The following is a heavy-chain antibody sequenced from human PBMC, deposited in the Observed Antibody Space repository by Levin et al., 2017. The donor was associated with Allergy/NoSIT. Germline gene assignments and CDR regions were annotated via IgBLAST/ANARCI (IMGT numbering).Heavy chain of an antibody. J-gene: IGHJ3*02. Sequence: GESLKISCAASGFTFSSYDMHWVRQATGKGLEWVSAIGTAGDTYYPGSVKGRFTISRENAKNSLYLQMNSLRAGDTAVYYCARGTYSSSWYLAFDIWGQGTMVTVSS. CDR1: GFTFSSYD. CDR3: ARGTYSSSWYLAFDI. CDR2: IGTAGDT. V-gene: IGHV3-13*01. D-gene: IGHD6-13*01.